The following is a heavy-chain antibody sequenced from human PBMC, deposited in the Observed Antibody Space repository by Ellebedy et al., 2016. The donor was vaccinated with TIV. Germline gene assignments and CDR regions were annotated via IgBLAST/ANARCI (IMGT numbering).Heavy chain of an antibody. J-gene: IGHJ6*02. CDR3: AGGTHYYYGWDV. CDR1: DGSVSNRGYY. CDR2: IHYTGST. V-gene: IGHV4-61*03. Sequence: SETLSLXCSASDGSVSNRGYYWAWLRQPPGKGLEWIGHIHYTGSTDYNPSLKSRFSISVDTSKNHFSLIVTSVTAADTAVYFCAGGTHYYYGWDVWGQGTTVIVS.